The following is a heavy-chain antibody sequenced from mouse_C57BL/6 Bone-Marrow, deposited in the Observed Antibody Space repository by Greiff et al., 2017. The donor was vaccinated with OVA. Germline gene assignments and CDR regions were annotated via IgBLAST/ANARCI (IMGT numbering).Heavy chain of an antibody. V-gene: IGHV14-4*01. Sequence: VQLQQSGAELVRPGASVKLSCTASGFNIKDDYMHWVKQRPEQGLEWIGWIDPENGDTEYASKFQGKATITADTSSNTAYLQLSSLTSEDTAVYYCTTPDLALFAYGGQGTLVTVSA. CDR1: GFNIKDDY. J-gene: IGHJ3*01. CDR3: TTPDLALFAY. CDR2: IDPENGDT.